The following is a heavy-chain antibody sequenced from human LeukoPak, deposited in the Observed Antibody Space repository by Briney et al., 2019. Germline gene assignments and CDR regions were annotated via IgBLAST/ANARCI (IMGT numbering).Heavy chain of an antibody. Sequence: GGSLRLSCAASGFTFSNAWMSWVRQAPGKGLEWVGRIKRKTDDGTTEYAAHVKGRFTISRDDSKNTLYLQMSSLKTEDTAVYYCTTVFYCSGGSCFDYWGQGTLVTVSS. V-gene: IGHV3-15*01. D-gene: IGHD2-15*01. CDR2: IKRKTDDGTT. CDR3: TTVFYCSGGSCFDY. CDR1: GFTFSNAW. J-gene: IGHJ4*02.